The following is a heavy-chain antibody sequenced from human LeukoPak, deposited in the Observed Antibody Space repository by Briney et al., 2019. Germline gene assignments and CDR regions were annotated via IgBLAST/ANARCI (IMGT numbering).Heavy chain of an antibody. V-gene: IGHV4-31*03. D-gene: IGHD6-13*01. J-gene: IGHJ4*02. Sequence: SQTLSLTCSVSGGPISSGGYHWLWTRQHPGKALECLGYIYYSGSTYYNPPLKTRVTISANTSKNQFSLTLSSVTAADTAVYYCARARSAAGNFDYWGQGTLVTVSS. CDR3: ARARSAAGNFDY. CDR1: GGPISSGGYH. CDR2: IYYSGST.